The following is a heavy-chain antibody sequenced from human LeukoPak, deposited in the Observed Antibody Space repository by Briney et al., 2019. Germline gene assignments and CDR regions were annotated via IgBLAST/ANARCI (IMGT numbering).Heavy chain of an antibody. J-gene: IGHJ4*02. CDR1: GVPINSYY. CDR3: ASLMSLYYFDY. D-gene: IGHD3-10*01. V-gene: IGHV4-59*01. CDR2: IFHSGNT. Sequence: SETLSLTCNVSGVPINSYYWSWIRQPPGKGLEWIGYIFHSGNTNYNPSLKSRVTISVDTSKSHFSLKLTSVTAADTAVYYCASLMSLYYFDYWGQGALVTVSS.